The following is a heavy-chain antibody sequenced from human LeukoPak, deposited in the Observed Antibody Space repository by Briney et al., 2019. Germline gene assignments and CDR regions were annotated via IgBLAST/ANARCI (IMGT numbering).Heavy chain of an antibody. Sequence: TSETLSLTCTVSGGSISSYYWSWIRQPPGKGREWIGYMYNSGSTNYNPSLKSRVTISIDTSKNQFSLKLSSVTAADTAVYYCARVPHFGDYGWFDPWGQGTLVTVSS. CDR1: GGSISSYY. D-gene: IGHD4-17*01. CDR3: ARVPHFGDYGWFDP. CDR2: MYNSGST. V-gene: IGHV4-59*01. J-gene: IGHJ5*02.